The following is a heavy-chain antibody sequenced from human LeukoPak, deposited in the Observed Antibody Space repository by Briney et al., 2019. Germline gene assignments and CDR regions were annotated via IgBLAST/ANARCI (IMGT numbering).Heavy chain of an antibody. V-gene: IGHV3-53*01. CDR2: IYSGGST. Sequence: GVSLRLSCAASGFTVSSNYMSWVRQAPGKGLEWVSVIYSGGSTYYADSVKGRFTISRDNSKNTLYLQMNRLRAEYKAVYYYARERKDSRSGCYYTDYWGQGTLVTVSS. CDR3: ARERKDSRSGCYYTDY. J-gene: IGHJ4*02. D-gene: IGHD3-10*01. CDR1: GFTVSSNY.